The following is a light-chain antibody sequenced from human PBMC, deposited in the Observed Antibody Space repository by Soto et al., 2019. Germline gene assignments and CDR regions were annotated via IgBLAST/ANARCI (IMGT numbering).Light chain of an antibody. V-gene: IGKV1-39*01. CDR3: QQSYSTPVT. J-gene: IGKJ2*01. CDR1: QSIYNY. Sequence: DIQMTQSPSSLSASVGDRVTITFRASQSIYNYLNCYQQKPGKAPKLLSYAASSLQSGVPSRFSGRGSGTDFTLTISRLQPEDFATYYCQQSYSTPVTFGQGTQLEIK. CDR2: AAS.